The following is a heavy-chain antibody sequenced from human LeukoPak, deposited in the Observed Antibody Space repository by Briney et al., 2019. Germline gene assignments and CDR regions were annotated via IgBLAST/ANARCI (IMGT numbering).Heavy chain of an antibody. CDR1: GYTFTSYG. D-gene: IGHD3-10*01. CDR2: ISAYNGNT. Sequence: GASVKVSCKASGYTFTSYGISWVRQAPGQGLEWMGWISAYNGNTNYAQKLQGRVTMTTDTSTSTAYMELRSLRSDDTAVYYCARDRLGLGDSHDVFDIGAKGTMVTVFS. V-gene: IGHV1-18*01. CDR3: ARDRLGLGDSHDVFDI. J-gene: IGHJ3*02.